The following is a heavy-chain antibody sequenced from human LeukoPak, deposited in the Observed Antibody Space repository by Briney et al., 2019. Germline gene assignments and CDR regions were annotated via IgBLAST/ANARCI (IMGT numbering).Heavy chain of an antibody. CDR2: IKQDGNEK. D-gene: IGHD2-15*01. CDR1: GFIFSGYW. CDR3: ARATQPLYCSGGSCYHGGAFDI. J-gene: IGHJ3*02. Sequence: PGGSLRLSCAASGFIFSGYWMNWVRQAPGKGLEWVANIKQDGNEKYYVDSVKGRFTISRDSAKNSLYLQMNSLRAEDTAVYYCARATQPLYCSGGSCYHGGAFDIWGQGTMVTVSS. V-gene: IGHV3-7*01.